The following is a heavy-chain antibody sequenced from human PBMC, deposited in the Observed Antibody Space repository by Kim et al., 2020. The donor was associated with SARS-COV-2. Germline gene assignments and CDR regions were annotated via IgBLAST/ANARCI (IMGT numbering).Heavy chain of an antibody. CDR1: GYSFTSYW. CDR3: ARQGPGDCSGGSCYSPYYYSGMDV. Sequence: GESLKISCKGSGYSFTSYWIGWVRQMPGKGLEWMGIIYPGDSDTRYSPSFQGQVTISADKSISTAYLQWSSLKASDTAMYYCARQGPGDCSGGSCYSPYYYSGMDVWGQETTGTVSS. D-gene: IGHD2-15*01. J-gene: IGHJ6*02. V-gene: IGHV5-51*01. CDR2: IYPGDSDT.